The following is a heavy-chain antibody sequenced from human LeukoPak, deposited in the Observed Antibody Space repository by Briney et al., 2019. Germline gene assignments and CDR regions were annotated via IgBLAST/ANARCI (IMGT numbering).Heavy chain of an antibody. Sequence: SETLSLTCAVYGGSFSDYYWNWIRQPPGKRLEWIGGINHSGTTNYNPSLKSRVTISVDTSKNQFSLRLSAVTAADTAVYHCARGLRLPSRSAPAVPHVWAKGTTVTVSA. CDR1: GGSFSDYY. D-gene: IGHD2-2*01. CDR2: INHSGTT. CDR3: ARGLRLPSRSAPAVPHV. J-gene: IGHJ6*04. V-gene: IGHV4-34*01.